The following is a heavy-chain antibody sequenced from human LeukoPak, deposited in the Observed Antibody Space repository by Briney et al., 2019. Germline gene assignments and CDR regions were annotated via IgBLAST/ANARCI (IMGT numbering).Heavy chain of an antibody. Sequence: RSSVKVSCKASGYTFTSYYMHLVRQAPGQGLEWMGIINPSGGSTSYAQKFQGRVTMTRDTATSTVYMELSSLRSEDTAVYYCASTLKITDIPPAGYWGQGTLLTVSS. CDR2: INPSGGST. CDR3: ASTLKITDIPPAGY. V-gene: IGHV1-46*01. D-gene: IGHD3-16*01. CDR1: GYTFTSYY. J-gene: IGHJ4*02.